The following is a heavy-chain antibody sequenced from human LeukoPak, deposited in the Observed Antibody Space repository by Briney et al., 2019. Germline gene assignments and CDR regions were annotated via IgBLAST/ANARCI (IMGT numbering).Heavy chain of an antibody. CDR1: GGSISSYY. J-gene: IGHJ4*02. CDR3: ASWAAAGTDFDY. D-gene: IGHD6-13*01. Sequence: PWETLSLTCTVSGGSISSYYWSWIRQPPGKGLEWIGYIYYSGSTNYNPSLKSRVTISVDTSKNQFSLKLSSVTAADTAVYYCASWAAAGTDFDYWGQGTLVTVSS. CDR2: IYYSGST. V-gene: IGHV4-59*01.